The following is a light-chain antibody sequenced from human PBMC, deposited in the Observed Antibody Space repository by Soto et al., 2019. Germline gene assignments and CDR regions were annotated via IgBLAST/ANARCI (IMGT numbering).Light chain of an antibody. CDR2: GAS. CDR1: QSVGRN. J-gene: IGKJ4*01. V-gene: IGKV3-15*01. Sequence: EIVMTQSPATLSVSPGERATLSCRASQSVGRNLAWYQQKPGQAPRLLIYGASTRATGIPARFSGSGSGTEFTLTIRSLQSEDYAIYSCQQHNHWPPLTFGGGTKLEIK. CDR3: QQHNHWPPLT.